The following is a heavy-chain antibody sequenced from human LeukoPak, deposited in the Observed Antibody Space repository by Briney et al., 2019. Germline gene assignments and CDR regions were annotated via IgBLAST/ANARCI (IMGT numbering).Heavy chain of an antibody. D-gene: IGHD2-15*01. CDR1: GFTFCHYW. CDR3: AREDMWAFDT. Sequence: PGGSLRLSCAASGFTFCHYWMSWVRQAPGKGLEWVANIKPDGSDKYYVDSVKGRFTISRDNAKNTLYLQMDSLRAEDTAVYYCAREDMWAFDTWGQGTMVTVSS. J-gene: IGHJ3*02. V-gene: IGHV3-7*01. CDR2: IKPDGSDK.